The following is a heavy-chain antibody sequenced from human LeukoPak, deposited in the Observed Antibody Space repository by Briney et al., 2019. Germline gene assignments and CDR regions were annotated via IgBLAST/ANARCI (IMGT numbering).Heavy chain of an antibody. CDR1: GYTFTSYY. CDR2: INPSGGST. Sequence: ASVKVSCKASGYTFTSYYMHWVRQAPGQGLEWMGIINPSGGSTSYAQKFQGRVTMTRDTSTSTVYMELSSLRSEDTAVYYCARDGETAYCTNGVCYFDAFDIWGQGTMVTVSS. D-gene: IGHD2-8*01. J-gene: IGHJ3*02. CDR3: ARDGETAYCTNGVCYFDAFDI. V-gene: IGHV1-46*01.